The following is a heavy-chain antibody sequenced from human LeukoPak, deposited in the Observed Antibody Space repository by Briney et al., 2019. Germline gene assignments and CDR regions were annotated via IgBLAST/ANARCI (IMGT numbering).Heavy chain of an antibody. CDR3: ARVSQYSGYQDKYFDY. Sequence: SQNLSLTCAVSGGSISSGGYSWSWIRQPPGKGLEWIGYIYHSGSTYYNPSLKSRVTISVDRSKNQFSLKLSSVTAADTAVYYCARVSQYSGYQDKYFDYWGQGTLVTVSS. J-gene: IGHJ4*02. CDR2: IYHSGST. D-gene: IGHD5-12*01. CDR1: GGSISSGGYS. V-gene: IGHV4-30-2*01.